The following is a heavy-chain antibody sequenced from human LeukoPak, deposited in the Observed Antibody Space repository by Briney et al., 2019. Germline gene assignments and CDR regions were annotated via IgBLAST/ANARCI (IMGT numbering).Heavy chain of an antibody. V-gene: IGHV1-2*02. Sequence: ASVKVSCKASGSTFTGYYMHWVRQAPGQGLEWMGWINPNSGGTNYAQKFQGRVTMTRDTSISTAYMELSRLRSDDTAVYYCARVVYCSSTSCPPPGLQYWGQGTLVTVSS. CDR3: ARVVYCSSTSCPPPGLQY. J-gene: IGHJ4*02. D-gene: IGHD2-2*01. CDR2: INPNSGGT. CDR1: GSTFTGYY.